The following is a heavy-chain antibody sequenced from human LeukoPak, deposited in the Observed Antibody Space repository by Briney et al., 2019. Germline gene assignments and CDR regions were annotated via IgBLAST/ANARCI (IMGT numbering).Heavy chain of an antibody. CDR1: GFTFSSYG. CDR3: ARAHNWKYGSFDF. J-gene: IGHJ4*02. Sequence: GGSLRLSCAASGFTFSSYGMHWVRQAPGKGLEWVAVISYDGSNKYYADFVKGRFTISRDNAKNSLYLQMSSLRAEDTAVYYCARAHNWKYGSFDFWGQGTLVTVSS. D-gene: IGHD1-7*01. CDR2: ISYDGSNK. V-gene: IGHV3-30*03.